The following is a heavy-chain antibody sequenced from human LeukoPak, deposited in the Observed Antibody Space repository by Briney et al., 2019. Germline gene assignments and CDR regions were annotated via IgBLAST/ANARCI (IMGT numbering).Heavy chain of an antibody. CDR2: ISDSGGST. Sequence: GGSLRLSCAASGFTFSSYAMSWVRQAPGKGLEWVSGISDSGGSTYHADSVKGRFTISRDNSKNPLYLQMNSLRAEDTAVYYCAKDISPMIVGLGDHWGQGTLVTVSS. CDR1: GFTFSSYA. J-gene: IGHJ5*02. V-gene: IGHV3-23*01. D-gene: IGHD3-22*01. CDR3: AKDISPMIVGLGDH.